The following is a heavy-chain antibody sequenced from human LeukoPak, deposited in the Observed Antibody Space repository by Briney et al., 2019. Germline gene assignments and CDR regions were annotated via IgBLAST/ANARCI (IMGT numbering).Heavy chain of an antibody. CDR2: ISGSNDNT. Sequence: GGSLRLSCAASGFTFSSYAMSWVRQAPGKGLEWVSSISGSNDNTYYADSVKDRFTISRDNSKNTLYLQVNSLRAEDTAIYYCARGGYSEPFDYWGQGTLVTVSS. CDR3: ARGGYSEPFDY. CDR1: GFTFSSYA. D-gene: IGHD4-11*01. V-gene: IGHV3-23*01. J-gene: IGHJ4*02.